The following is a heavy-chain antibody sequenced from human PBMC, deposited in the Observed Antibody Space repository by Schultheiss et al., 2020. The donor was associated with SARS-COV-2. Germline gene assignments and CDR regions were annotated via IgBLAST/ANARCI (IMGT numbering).Heavy chain of an antibody. V-gene: IGHV3-30*03. J-gene: IGHJ4*02. CDR1: GFTFSTYS. Sequence: GGSLRLSCAASGFTFSTYSMNWVRQAPGKGLEWVAVISYDGSNKYYADSVKGRFTISRDNSKNTLYLQMNSLRAEDTAVYYCARGYSSSWYWGNFDYWGQGTLVTVSS. CDR2: ISYDGSNK. CDR3: ARGYSSSWYWGNFDY. D-gene: IGHD6-13*01.